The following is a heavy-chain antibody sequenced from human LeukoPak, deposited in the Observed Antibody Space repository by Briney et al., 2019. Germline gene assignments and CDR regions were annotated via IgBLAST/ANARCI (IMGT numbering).Heavy chain of an antibody. V-gene: IGHV3-23*01. D-gene: IGHD3-10*01. CDR2: ISGSGGTT. Sequence: GGPLRLSCAASGFTFSSYGMNWVRQAPGKGLEWVSAISGSGGTTYYADSVKGRFTISRDNAKNTLYLQMNTLRAEDTAVYYCAKGSGGSGSYSKYYFDFWGQGTLVTVSS. CDR1: GFTFSSYG. CDR3: AKGSGGSGSYSKYYFDF. J-gene: IGHJ4*02.